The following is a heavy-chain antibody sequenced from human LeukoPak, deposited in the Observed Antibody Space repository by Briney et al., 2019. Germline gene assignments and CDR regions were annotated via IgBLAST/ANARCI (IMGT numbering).Heavy chain of an antibody. D-gene: IGHD6-6*01. CDR1: GYSFTNYW. Sequence: GESLKISCKGSGYSFTNYWIGWVRQMPGKGLEWMGIIYPAGSDTRYSPSFQGQVTISADKSISTAYLQWSSLKASDTAMYYCARHAEYDSSSGYNYWGQGTLVTVSS. V-gene: IGHV5-51*01. CDR3: ARHAEYDSSSGYNY. J-gene: IGHJ4*02. CDR2: IYPAGSDT.